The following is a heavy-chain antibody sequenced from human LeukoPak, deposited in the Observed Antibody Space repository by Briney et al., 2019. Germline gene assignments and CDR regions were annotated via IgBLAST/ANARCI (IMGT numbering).Heavy chain of an antibody. Sequence: SETLSLTCTVSGGSISSYYWSWIRQPPGKGLEWIGYIYYSGSTNYNPSLKSRVTISVDTSKNQFSLKLSSVTAADTAVYYCARGDSSGYLPGYWGQGTLVTVSS. CDR1: GGSISSYY. J-gene: IGHJ4*02. CDR2: IYYSGST. D-gene: IGHD3-22*01. V-gene: IGHV4-59*01. CDR3: ARGDSSGYLPGY.